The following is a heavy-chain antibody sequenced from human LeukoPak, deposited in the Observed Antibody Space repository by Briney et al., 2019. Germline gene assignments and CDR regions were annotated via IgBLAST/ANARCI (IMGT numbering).Heavy chain of an antibody. D-gene: IGHD2-2*02. CDR1: GGSFSGYY. CDR3: ARAPSTACSSTSCYNGLYYYYGMDV. Sequence: SETLSLTCAVYGGSFSGYYWSWIRQPPGKGLGWIGEINHSGSTNYNPSLKSRVTISVDTSKNQFSLKLSSVTAADTAVYYCARAPSTACSSTSCYNGLYYYYGMDVWGQGTTVTVSS. J-gene: IGHJ6*02. V-gene: IGHV4-34*01. CDR2: INHSGST.